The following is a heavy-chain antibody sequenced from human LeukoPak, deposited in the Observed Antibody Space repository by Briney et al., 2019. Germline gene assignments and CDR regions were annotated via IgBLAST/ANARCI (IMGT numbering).Heavy chain of an antibody. CDR1: GGSISSTTYY. V-gene: IGHV4-39*01. D-gene: IGHD1-14*01. CDR2: VYYSGST. J-gene: IGHJ4*01. CDR3: ARRPYNHEGFDY. Sequence: SETLSLTCTVSGGSISSTTYYWGWIRQPPGKGLEWIGSVYYSGSTYYNPSLKSRVTISADTSRNQFSLEPSSVTAAETAVYYCARRPYNHEGFDYGGQGTLVTVSS.